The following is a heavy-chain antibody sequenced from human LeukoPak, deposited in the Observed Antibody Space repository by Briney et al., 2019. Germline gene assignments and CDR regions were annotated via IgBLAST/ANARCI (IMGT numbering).Heavy chain of an antibody. CDR1: GFTFSSYR. D-gene: IGHD6-19*01. V-gene: IGHV3-21*01. CDR2: ISSSSSYI. CDR3: AREASVAGTSGRFDY. Sequence: KSGGSLRLSCAASGFTFSSYRMTWVRQAPGKGLEWVSSISSSSSYIYYADSVKGRFTISRDNAKNSLYLQMNSLRAEDTAVYYCAREASVAGTSGRFDYWGQGTLVTVSS. J-gene: IGHJ4*02.